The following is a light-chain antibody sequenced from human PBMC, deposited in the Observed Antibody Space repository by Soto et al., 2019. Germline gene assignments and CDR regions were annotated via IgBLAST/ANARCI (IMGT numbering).Light chain of an antibody. CDR1: QAISDW. V-gene: IGKV1-5*01. Sequence: DVQLIQSPATLSSSIGDSVTITCRVSQAISDWVAWYQQKPGKAPKLLFYDSTSSASGVPSRFSGSGSETEFTLTISGIEPDDFATYYCHQHGSYSNTFGQGTR. CDR2: DST. CDR3: HQHGSYSNT. J-gene: IGKJ5*01.